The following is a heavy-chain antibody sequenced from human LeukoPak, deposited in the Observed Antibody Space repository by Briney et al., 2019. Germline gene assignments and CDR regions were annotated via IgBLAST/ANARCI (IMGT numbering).Heavy chain of an antibody. J-gene: IGHJ4*02. V-gene: IGHV4-30-4*01. CDR1: GVSISSGDYY. CDR3: ARWEGGYSYGYDY. Sequence: SQTLSLTCTVSGVSISSGDYYWSWIRQPPGKGLECIGYIYYSGSTYYNPSLKSRVTISVDTSKNQFSLKLTSVTAADTAVYYCARWEGGYSYGYDYWGQGTLVTVSS. D-gene: IGHD5-18*01. CDR2: IYYSGST.